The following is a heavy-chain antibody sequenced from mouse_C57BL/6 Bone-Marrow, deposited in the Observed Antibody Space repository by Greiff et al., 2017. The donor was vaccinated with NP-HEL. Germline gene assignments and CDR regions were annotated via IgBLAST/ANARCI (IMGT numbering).Heavy chain of an antibody. CDR3: ARNDLDY. Sequence: VQLQQPGAELVRPGSSVKLSCKASGYTFTSYWMDWVKQRPGQGLEWIGNIYPSDSYTHYNQKFKDKATLTVDKSSSTAYMQLSSLTSEDAAVYYGARNDLDYGGQGTTLTGSS. CDR1: GYTFTSYW. J-gene: IGHJ2*01. CDR2: IYPSDSYT. V-gene: IGHV1-61*01.